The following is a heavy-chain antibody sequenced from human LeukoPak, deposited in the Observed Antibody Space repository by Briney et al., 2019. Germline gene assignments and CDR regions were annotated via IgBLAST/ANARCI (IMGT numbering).Heavy chain of an antibody. CDR2: INWNGGST. D-gene: IGHD6-19*01. CDR1: GFTFDDYG. CDR3: ARQPGIAVAGTPYYFDY. V-gene: IGHV3-20*04. J-gene: IGHJ4*02. Sequence: PGGSLRLSCAASGFTFDDYGMSWVRQAPGKGLEWVSGINWNGGSTGYADSVKGRFTVSRDNAKNSLYLQMNSLRAEDTALYYCARQPGIAVAGTPYYFDYWGQGTLVTVSS.